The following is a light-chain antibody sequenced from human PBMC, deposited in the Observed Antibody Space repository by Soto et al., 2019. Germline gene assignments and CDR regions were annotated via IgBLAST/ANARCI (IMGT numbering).Light chain of an antibody. CDR3: CSYAGSYTDV. CDR1: GSDVGGYNY. Sequence: QSALTQPRSVSGSPGQSVTISCTGTGSDVGGYNYVSWYQQHPGKAPKVMIYDVSKRPSGIPDRFSGSKSGNTASLTISGLQAEDEADYYCCSYAGSYTDVFGTGTKLTVL. J-gene: IGLJ1*01. V-gene: IGLV2-11*01. CDR2: DVS.